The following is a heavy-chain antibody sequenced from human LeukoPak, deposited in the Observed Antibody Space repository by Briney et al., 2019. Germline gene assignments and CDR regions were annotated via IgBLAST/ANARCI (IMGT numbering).Heavy chain of an antibody. J-gene: IGHJ6*03. CDR1: GCTFTDYY. CDR2: INPSSGGT. V-gene: IGHV1-2*02. CDR3: ARGVVAATFYYYMDV. D-gene: IGHD2-15*01. Sequence: HWASVKVSCKASGCTFTDYYMHWVRQAPGQGLEWMGWINPSSGGTNYAQKFQGRVTVTRDTSISTAYMDLSRLRSDDTAVYYCARGVVAATFYYYMDVWGKGTTVTVSS.